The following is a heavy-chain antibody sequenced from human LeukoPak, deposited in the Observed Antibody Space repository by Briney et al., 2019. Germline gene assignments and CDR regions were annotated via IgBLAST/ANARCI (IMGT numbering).Heavy chain of an antibody. D-gene: IGHD6-13*01. V-gene: IGHV3-30*04. Sequence: GSLRLSCAGPGFNFSSYAFHWVRQAPGKGLEWVAVISDDANAKHYTDSVKGRFTISRDNSRNTLYLQMNSLRPEDTAVYYCARGAGAAGGRDYYSDYWGQGMLVTVSS. CDR2: ISDDANAK. CDR3: ARGAGAAGGRDYYSDY. J-gene: IGHJ4*02. CDR1: GFNFSSYA.